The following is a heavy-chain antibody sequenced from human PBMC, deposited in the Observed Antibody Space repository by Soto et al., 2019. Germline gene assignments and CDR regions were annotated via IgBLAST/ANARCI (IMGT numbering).Heavy chain of an antibody. CDR3: ARSPITMVRGGNWFDP. D-gene: IGHD3-10*01. CDR2: IYYSGST. V-gene: IGHV4-61*01. CDR1: GGSVSSGSYY. Sequence: SETLSLTCTVSGGSVSSGSYYWSWIRQPPGKGLEWIGYIYYSGSTNYNPSLKSRVTISVDTSKNQFSLKLSSVTAADTAVYYCARSPITMVRGGNWFDPWGQGTLVTVSS. J-gene: IGHJ5*02.